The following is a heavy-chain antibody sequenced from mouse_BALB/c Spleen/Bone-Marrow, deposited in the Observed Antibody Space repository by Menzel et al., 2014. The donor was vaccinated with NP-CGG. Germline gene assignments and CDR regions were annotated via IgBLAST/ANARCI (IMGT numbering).Heavy chain of an antibody. J-gene: IGHJ4*01. CDR2: IDPANGNT. CDR1: GFNIKDSY. D-gene: IGHD5-1-1*01. CDR3: ARGIPYYPMDF. Sequence: EVKLVESGAELAKPGASVKLSCTASGFNIKDSYMHWVKQRPEQGLEWIGRIDPANGNTKFAQKFQGKATITADTSSNTAYLHLNSLTSDDTAVYYCARGIPYYPMDFWGQGTSVTVSS. V-gene: IGHV14-3*02.